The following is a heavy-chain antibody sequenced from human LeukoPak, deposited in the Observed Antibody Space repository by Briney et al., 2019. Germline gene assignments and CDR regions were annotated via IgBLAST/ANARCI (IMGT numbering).Heavy chain of an antibody. J-gene: IGHJ5*02. CDR3: ASLDIVVVPAASGTDWFDP. CDR2: IRYDGSNK. D-gene: IGHD2-2*01. CDR1: GFTFSSYG. Sequence: GGSLRLSCAASGFTFSSYGMHWVRQAPGQGLEWVAFIRYDGSNKYYADSVKGRFTISRDNSKNTLYLQMNSLRAEDTAVYYCASLDIVVVPAASGTDWFDPWGQGTLVTVSS. V-gene: IGHV3-30*02.